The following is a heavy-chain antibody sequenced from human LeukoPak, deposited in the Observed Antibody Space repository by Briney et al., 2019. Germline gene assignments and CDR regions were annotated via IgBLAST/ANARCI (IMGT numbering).Heavy chain of an antibody. D-gene: IGHD1-14*01. CDR3: ARRTGGWFDP. CDR2: ISISTNTI. V-gene: IGHV3-48*03. J-gene: IGHJ5*02. Sequence: PGGSLRLSCAASGFTFSSYEMNWVRQAPGKALEWISYISISTNTIYYGDSVKGRFTISRDNAKNSLYLQMNSLRVEDMAVYYCARRTGGWFDPWGQGTLVTVSS. CDR1: GFTFSSYE.